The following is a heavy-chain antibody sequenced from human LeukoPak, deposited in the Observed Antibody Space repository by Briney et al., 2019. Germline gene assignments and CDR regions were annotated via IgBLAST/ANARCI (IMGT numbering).Heavy chain of an antibody. D-gene: IGHD3-22*01. V-gene: IGHV4-39*07. J-gene: IGHJ4*02. CDR1: GGSISSSSYY. CDR2: INQSGST. CDR3: ARDYDSSGYYPFY. Sequence: PSETLSLTCTVSGGSISSSSYYWGWIRQPPGRGLEWIGEINQSGSTDYNPSLKSRVIISMDTSKTQFSLNLSSVTAADTAVYYCARDYDSSGYYPFYWGQGTPVTVSS.